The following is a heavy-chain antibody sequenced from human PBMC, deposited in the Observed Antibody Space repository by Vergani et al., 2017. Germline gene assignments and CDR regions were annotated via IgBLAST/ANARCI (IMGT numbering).Heavy chain of an antibody. CDR1: ESTFSDYN. CDR2: ISPKTGDT. V-gene: IGHV1-2*02. J-gene: IGHJ5*01. D-gene: IGHD1-26*01. CDR3: AHSWNFGRRDWFDS. Sequence: QVQLMQSGPVMKKPGGSMKVSCQASESTFSDYNIHWVRQAPGQGLQWMGWISPKTGDTDYLQRFPDRVTMTRDASTKTVYLKMTRLSSDDTAIYYCAHSWNFGRRDWFDSWGPGTLVTVSS.